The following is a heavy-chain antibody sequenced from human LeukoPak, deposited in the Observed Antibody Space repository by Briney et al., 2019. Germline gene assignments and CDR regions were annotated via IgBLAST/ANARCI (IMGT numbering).Heavy chain of an antibody. CDR1: GFTFSSYW. D-gene: IGHD5-18*01. Sequence: GGSLRLSCAASGFTFSSYWMSWVRQAPGKGLEWVANIKQDGSEKYYVDSVKGRFTISRDNAKNSLYLQMNSLRAEDTAVYYCARYGYTAMALWYYYYMDVWGKGTTVTVSS. J-gene: IGHJ6*03. CDR3: ARYGYTAMALWYYYYMDV. V-gene: IGHV3-7*01. CDR2: IKQDGSEK.